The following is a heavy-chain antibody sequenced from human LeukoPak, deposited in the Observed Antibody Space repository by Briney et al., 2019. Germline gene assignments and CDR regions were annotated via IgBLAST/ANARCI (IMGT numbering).Heavy chain of an antibody. D-gene: IGHD3-10*01. CDR1: GGSFSGYY. CDR3: ARAHYGSGSPFDY. V-gene: IGHV4-34*01. J-gene: IGHJ4*02. Sequence: SETLSLTCAVYGGSFSGYYWSWIRQPPGKGLEWIGEINHSGSTNYNPSLKSRVTISVDTSKNQFSLKLSSVTAADTAVYYCARAHYGSGSPFDYWGQRTLVTVSS. CDR2: INHSGST.